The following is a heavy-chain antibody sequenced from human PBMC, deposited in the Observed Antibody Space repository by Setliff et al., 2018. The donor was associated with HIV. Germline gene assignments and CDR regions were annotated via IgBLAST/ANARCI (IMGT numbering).Heavy chain of an antibody. CDR1: GFTFAEYA. CDR3: TRGVTYYYDSSGYYFDWFDT. CDR2: IRSNAYGGTT. D-gene: IGHD3-22*01. J-gene: IGHJ5*02. V-gene: IGHV3-49*04. Sequence: LSCTASGFTFAEYAMNWVRQAPGKGLEWVGFIRSNAYGGTTDYVASVKGRFSISRDDSKSIAYLQMNSLKTEDTAVYFCTRGVTYYYDSSGYYFDWFDTWGQGAPVTVSS.